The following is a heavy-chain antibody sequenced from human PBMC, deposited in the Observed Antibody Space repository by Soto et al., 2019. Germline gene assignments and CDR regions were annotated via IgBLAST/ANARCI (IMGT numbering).Heavy chain of an antibody. J-gene: IGHJ5*02. D-gene: IGHD3-22*01. V-gene: IGHV1-69*01. CDR3: ARGGKNYYDSSGYYYWFDP. CDR1: GGTFSSYA. CDR2: IIPIFGTA. Sequence: QVQLVQSGAEVKKPGSSVKVSCKASGGTFSSYAISWVRQAPGQGLEWMGGIIPIFGTANYAQKFQGRVTITADESTSTAYMELSSLRSEDTAVYYCARGGKNYYDSSGYYYWFDPWGQGTLVTVSS.